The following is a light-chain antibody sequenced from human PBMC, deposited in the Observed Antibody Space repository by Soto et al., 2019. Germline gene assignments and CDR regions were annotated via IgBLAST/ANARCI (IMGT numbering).Light chain of an antibody. Sequence: DIQMTQSPSTLSASVGDRVTITCRASQSINSWLAWYQQKPGQAPNLLISDASSLESGVPSRFSGSGSGTEFTLTISSLQHGDFATYYCQQYNYYPYTFGQGTKLEIK. CDR3: QQYNYYPYT. V-gene: IGKV1-5*01. CDR1: QSINSW. CDR2: DAS. J-gene: IGKJ2*01.